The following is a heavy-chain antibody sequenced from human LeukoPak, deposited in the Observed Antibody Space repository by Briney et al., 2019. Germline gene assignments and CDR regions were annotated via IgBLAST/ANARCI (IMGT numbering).Heavy chain of an antibody. D-gene: IGHD1-26*01. CDR2: INPNNGGT. V-gene: IGHV1-2*04. CDR3: ARDRHSGNYYLDF. Sequence: ASVKVSCKASGYTFTGYYIHWVRQAPGQGLEWMGWINPNNGGTNYAQRFQGWVTMTRDTSISTAYMELNRLRSDDTAVYYCARDRHSGNYYLDFWGQGTLVTVSS. CDR1: GYTFTGYY. J-gene: IGHJ4*02.